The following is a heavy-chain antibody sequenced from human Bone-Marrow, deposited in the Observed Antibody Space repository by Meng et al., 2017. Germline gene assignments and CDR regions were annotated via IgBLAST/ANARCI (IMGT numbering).Heavy chain of an antibody. CDR3: ATYPRAFHM. CDR2: IRSKAYGGTT. J-gene: IGHJ3*02. V-gene: IGHV3-49*04. CDR1: GFTFGDYA. Sequence: GGSLRLSCTASGFTFGDYAMSWVRQAPGKGLEWVGFIRSKAYGGTTEYAASVKGRFTISRDNAKNSLYLQMNSLRAEDTAVYYCATYPRAFHMWGQGTMVTVSS.